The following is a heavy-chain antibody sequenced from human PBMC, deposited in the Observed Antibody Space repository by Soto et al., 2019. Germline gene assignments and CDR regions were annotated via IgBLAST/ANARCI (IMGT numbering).Heavy chain of an antibody. CDR2: SLPIFGTS. Sequence: QVQLVQSGAEVKKPGSSVNVSCKASGGTFSTYSISWVRQAPGQGLEWMGASLPIFGTSHYAQNFQGRVKTIADESTSTIYMELSRMRSDDTAVYYCAGGGRYPKSSFAYGMDVWGQGTTVTVSS. D-gene: IGHD1-20*01. V-gene: IGHV1-69*01. J-gene: IGHJ6*02. CDR1: GGTFSTYS. CDR3: AGGGRYPKSSFAYGMDV.